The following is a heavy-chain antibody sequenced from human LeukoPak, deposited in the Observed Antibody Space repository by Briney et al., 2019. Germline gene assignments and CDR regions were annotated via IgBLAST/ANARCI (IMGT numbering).Heavy chain of an antibody. D-gene: IGHD4-23*01. V-gene: IGHV3-48*02. CDR3: ARDTLEYSNSPDALDI. CDR2: ISSSGSTI. J-gene: IGHJ3*02. Sequence: GGSLRLSCAASGFTFSSYWMSWVRQAPGKGLEWVSYISSSGSTIYYADSVKGRFTISRDNAKNSLYMQMESLRDEDTAIYYCARDTLEYSNSPDALDIWGQGTMVTVSS. CDR1: GFTFSSYW.